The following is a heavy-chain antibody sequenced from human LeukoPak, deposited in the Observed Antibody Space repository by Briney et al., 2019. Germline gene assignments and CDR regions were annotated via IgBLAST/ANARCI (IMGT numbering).Heavy chain of an antibody. CDR1: GFTVSSNY. CDR2: IYSGGNT. Sequence: GGSLRLSCAASGFTVSSNYMSWVRQAPGKGLEWVSLIYSGGNTYYADSVKGRFTISRDNSKNTLYLQMNSLRAEDTAVYYCARHYYDSSGYLHDAFDIWGQGTMVTVSS. CDR3: ARHYYDSSGYLHDAFDI. D-gene: IGHD3-22*01. J-gene: IGHJ3*02. V-gene: IGHV3-66*04.